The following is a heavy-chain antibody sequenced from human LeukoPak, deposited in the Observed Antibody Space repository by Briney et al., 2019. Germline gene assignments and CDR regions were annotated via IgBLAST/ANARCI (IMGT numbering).Heavy chain of an antibody. CDR1: GGPFSGYY. V-gene: IGHV4-34*01. CDR2: INHSGST. J-gene: IGHJ5*02. CDR3: ARGRSRYQLLPCWFDP. Sequence: SETLSLTCAVYGGPFSGYYWSWIRQPPGKGLEWTGEINHSGSTNYNPSLKSRVTISVDTSKNQFSLKLSSVTAADTAVYYCARGRSRYQLLPCWFDPWGQGTLVTVSS. D-gene: IGHD2-2*01.